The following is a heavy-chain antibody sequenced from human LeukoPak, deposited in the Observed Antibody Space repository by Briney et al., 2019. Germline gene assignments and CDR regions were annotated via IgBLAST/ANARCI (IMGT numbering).Heavy chain of an antibody. J-gene: IGHJ5*02. D-gene: IGHD2-2*01. CDR3: ARLQEDIVVVPAAIPYNWFDP. CDR2: IYPGDSDT. CDR1: GYIFAAYW. Sequence: KPGESLKISCQGSGYIFAAYWIGWVRQMPGKGLEWMGSIYPGDSDTRYSPSFQGQVTISVDRSINTAYLQWNSLKASDTAIYYCARLQEDIVVVPAAIPYNWFDPWGRGSLVTVSS. V-gene: IGHV5-51*01.